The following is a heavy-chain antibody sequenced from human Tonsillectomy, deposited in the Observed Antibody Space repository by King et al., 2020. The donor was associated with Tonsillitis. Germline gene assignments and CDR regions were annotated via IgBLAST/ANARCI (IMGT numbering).Heavy chain of an antibody. CDR1: GGSISSYY. V-gene: IGHV4-59*08. D-gene: IGHD3-9*01. CDR2: IYYSGST. CDR3: ARHKRPKDYDILTGYYGWDFEY. J-gene: IGHJ4*02. Sequence: QLQESGPGLVKPSETLSLTCTVSGGSISSYYWSWIRQPPGKGLEWIGYIYYSGSTNYNPSLKSRVTISVDTSKNQFSLKLSSVTAADTAVYYCARHKRPKDYDILTGYYGWDFEYWGQGTLVTVSS.